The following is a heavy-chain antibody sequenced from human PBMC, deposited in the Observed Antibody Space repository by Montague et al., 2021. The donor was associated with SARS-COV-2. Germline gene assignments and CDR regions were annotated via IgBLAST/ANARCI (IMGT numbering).Heavy chain of an antibody. J-gene: IGHJ4*02. CDR2: IYYSGST. CDR3: ARVSLAAAATRSDY. Sequence: SETLSLTCTVSGGSVSSGGYNWSWIRQPPGKGLEWIGYIYYSGSTNYNPSLTSRVTISLDTSKNQFSLKLTSVTAADTAVYYCARVSLAAAATRSDYWGQGTLVTVSS. V-gene: IGHV4-61*08. D-gene: IGHD6-13*01. CDR1: GGSVSSGGYN.